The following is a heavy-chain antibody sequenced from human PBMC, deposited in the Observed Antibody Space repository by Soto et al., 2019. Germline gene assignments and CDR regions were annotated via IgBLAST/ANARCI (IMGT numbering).Heavy chain of an antibody. CDR2: IKQDGSEK. CDR1: GFTFSSYW. J-gene: IGHJ4*02. D-gene: IGHD3-9*01. Sequence: GGSLRLSCAASGFTFSSYWMSWVRQAPGKGLEWVANIKQDGSEKYYVDSVKGRFTISRDNAKNSLYLQMNSLRSEDTAVYYCARIERLRYFDWCEFSDYWGQGTLVTVSS. CDR3: ARIERLRYFDWCEFSDY. V-gene: IGHV3-7*03.